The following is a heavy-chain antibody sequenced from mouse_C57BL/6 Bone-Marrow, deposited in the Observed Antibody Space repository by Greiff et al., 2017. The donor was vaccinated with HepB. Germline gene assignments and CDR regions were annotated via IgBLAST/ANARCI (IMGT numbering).Heavy chain of an antibody. J-gene: IGHJ3*01. V-gene: IGHV1-85*01. CDR1: GYTFTSYD. CDR2: IYPRDGST. Sequence: VQLQHSGPELVKPGASVKLSCKASGYTFTSYDINWVKQRPGQGLEWIGWIYPRDGSTKYNEKFKGKATLTVDTSSSTAYMELHSLTSEDSAVYFCARGGSKSWFAYWGQGTLVTVSA. CDR3: ARGGSKSWFAY. D-gene: IGHD2-5*01.